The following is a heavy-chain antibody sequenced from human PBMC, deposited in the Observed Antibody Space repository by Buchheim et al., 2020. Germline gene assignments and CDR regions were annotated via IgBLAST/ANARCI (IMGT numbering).Heavy chain of an antibody. V-gene: IGHV3-30*03. J-gene: IGHJ6*02. CDR1: GFTFSSYG. D-gene: IGHD3-16*01. CDR3: ARDRGRRGGYYYYYGMDV. Sequence: QVQLVESGGGVVQPGRSLRLSCAASGFTFSSYGMHWVRQAPGKGLEWVAVISYDGSNKYYADSVKGRFTISRDNSKNTLYLQMNSLRAEDTAVYYCARDRGRRGGYYYYYGMDVWGQGTT. CDR2: ISYDGSNK.